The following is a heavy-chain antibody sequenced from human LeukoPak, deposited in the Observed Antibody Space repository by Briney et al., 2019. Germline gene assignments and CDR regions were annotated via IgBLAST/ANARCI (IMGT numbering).Heavy chain of an antibody. J-gene: IGHJ6*04. CDR2: IKQDGSEK. CDR3: ARGQYLGV. D-gene: IGHD2/OR15-2a*01. Sequence: GGSLRLSCAASGLTFSSYWMNWVRQAPGKGLERVANIKQDGSEKYYVDSVKGRCTISRDNAKSSLYLQMNSLRAEDTAVYYCARGQYLGVWGKGTTVTVSS. CDR1: GLTFSSYW. V-gene: IGHV3-7*01.